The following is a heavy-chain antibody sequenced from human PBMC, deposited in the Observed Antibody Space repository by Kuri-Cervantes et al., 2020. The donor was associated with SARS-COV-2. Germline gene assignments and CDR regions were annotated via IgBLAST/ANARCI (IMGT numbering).Heavy chain of an antibody. J-gene: IGHJ4*02. CDR2: IKPDGSEK. V-gene: IGHV3-7*01. CDR3: ARSSVPAEFDY. D-gene: IGHD2-2*01. CDR1: GFTFRSYW. Sequence: GGSLRLSCAASGFTFRSYWMSWVRQAPGKGLEWVANIKPDGSEKNYVDSVKGRFTISRDNAKNSLYLQTNSLRVEDTAVYYCARSSVPAEFDYWGQGTLVTVSS.